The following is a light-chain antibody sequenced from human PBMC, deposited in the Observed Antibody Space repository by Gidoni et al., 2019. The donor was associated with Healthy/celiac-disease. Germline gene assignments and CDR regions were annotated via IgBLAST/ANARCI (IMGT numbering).Light chain of an antibody. Sequence: SSELTQDPAVSVAWGQTVRITCQGDSLRSYYASWYQQKPGQAPVLVIYGKNNRPSGLPDRFSGSSSGNTASLTITGAQAEDEADYYCNSRDSSGNHVVFGGGTKLTVL. CDR2: GKN. J-gene: IGLJ2*01. V-gene: IGLV3-19*01. CDR3: NSRDSSGNHVV. CDR1: SLRSYY.